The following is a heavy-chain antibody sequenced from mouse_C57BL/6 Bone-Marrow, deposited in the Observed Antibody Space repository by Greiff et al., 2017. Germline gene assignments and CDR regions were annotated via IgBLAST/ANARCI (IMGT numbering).Heavy chain of an antibody. J-gene: IGHJ3*01. Sequence: EVQLQQSGPELVKPGASVKISCKASGYTFTDYYMTWVKQSRGKSLEWIGDINPNNGGTSYNQKFKGKATLTVDKSSSTAYMELSSLTSEDSAVYYCATNDYDPAWFAYWGQGTLVTVSA. CDR1: GYTFTDYY. D-gene: IGHD2-4*01. V-gene: IGHV1-26*01. CDR3: ATNDYDPAWFAY. CDR2: INPNNGGT.